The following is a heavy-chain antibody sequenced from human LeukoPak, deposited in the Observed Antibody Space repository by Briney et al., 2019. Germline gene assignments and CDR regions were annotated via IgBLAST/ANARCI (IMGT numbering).Heavy chain of an antibody. Sequence: KTSETLSLTCTVSGGSVSSGSYYWSWIRQPPGKGLEWIGYIYYSGSTYYNPSLKSRVTISVDTSKNQFSLKLSSVTAADTAVYYCARDSGPGSGKTGWFDPWGQGTLVTVSS. D-gene: IGHD3-10*01. CDR3: ARDSGPGSGKTGWFDP. V-gene: IGHV4-30-4*01. CDR2: IYYSGST. CDR1: GGSVSSGSYY. J-gene: IGHJ5*02.